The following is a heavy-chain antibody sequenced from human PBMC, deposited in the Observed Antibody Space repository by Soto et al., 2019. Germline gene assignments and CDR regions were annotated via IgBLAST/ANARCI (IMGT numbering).Heavy chain of an antibody. V-gene: IGHV1-3*01. CDR3: ARDYDYIWGSYRVDYYYFGLNV. CDR2: LNAGNGDT. CDR1: GYTFTSYA. D-gene: IGHD3-16*02. J-gene: IGHJ6*01. Sequence: GASVKVSCKASGYTFTSYAIHWVRQAPGQRLEWMGWLNAGNGDTKYLQKLQDRLTITRDTSASTAYMELSSLRSEDTAVYFCARDYDYIWGSYRVDYYYFGLNVWGQGTTVTVSS.